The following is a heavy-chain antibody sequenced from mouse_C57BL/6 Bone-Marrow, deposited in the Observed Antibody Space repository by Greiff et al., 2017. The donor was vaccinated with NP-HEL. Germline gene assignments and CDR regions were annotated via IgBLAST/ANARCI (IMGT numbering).Heavy chain of an antibody. CDR1: GYAFSSYW. J-gene: IGHJ2*01. V-gene: IGHV1-80*01. Sequence: VQLQQSGAELVKPGASVKISCKASGYAFSSYWMNWVKQRPGKGLEWIGQIYPGDGDTNYNGKFKGKATLTADKSSSTAYMQLSSLTSEDSAVYVCARRGRDLLIEDYWGQGTTLTVSS. CDR3: ARRGRDLLIEDY. D-gene: IGHD1-1*01. CDR2: IYPGDGDT.